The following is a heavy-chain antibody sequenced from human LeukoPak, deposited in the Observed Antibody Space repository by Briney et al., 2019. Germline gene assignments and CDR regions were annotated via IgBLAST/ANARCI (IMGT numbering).Heavy chain of an antibody. CDR1: GFTFSSYA. J-gene: IGHJ4*02. CDR3: AKDDVYYDSFDY. D-gene: IGHD3-22*01. Sequence: GGSLRLSCAASGFTFSSYAMSWVRQAPGKGLEWVSAISGSGGSTYYADSVKGRFTISRDNSKNTLYLQMNSLRAEDAAVYYCAKDDVYYDSFDYWGQGTLVTVSS. V-gene: IGHV3-23*01. CDR2: ISGSGGST.